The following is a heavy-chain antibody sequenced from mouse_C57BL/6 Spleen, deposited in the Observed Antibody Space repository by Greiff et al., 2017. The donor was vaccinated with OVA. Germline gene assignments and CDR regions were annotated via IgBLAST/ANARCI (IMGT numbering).Heavy chain of an antibody. J-gene: IGHJ4*01. CDR2: IYPSDSET. CDR1: GYTFTSYW. Sequence: QVQLQQPGAELVRPGSSVKLSCKASGYTFTSYWMDWVKQRPGQGLEWIGNIYPSDSETHYNQKFKDKATLTVDKSSSTAYMQLSSLTSEDSAVYYCARDGYGRDYAMDYWGQGTSVTVSS. CDR3: ARDGYGRDYAMDY. D-gene: IGHD2-2*01. V-gene: IGHV1-61*01.